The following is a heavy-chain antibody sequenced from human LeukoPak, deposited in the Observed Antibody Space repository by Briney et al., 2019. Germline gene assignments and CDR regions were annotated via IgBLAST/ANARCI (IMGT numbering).Heavy chain of an antibody. Sequence: QPGGSLRLSCAASGFTFSSYAMSWVRQAPGKGLEWASAISGSGGSTYYADSVKGRFTISRDNSKNTLYLQMNSLRAEDTAVYYCAKDINWDPHGTFDSWGQGTLVTVSS. CDR3: AKDINWDPHGTFDS. CDR2: ISGSGGST. J-gene: IGHJ4*02. CDR1: GFTFSSYA. D-gene: IGHD7-27*01. V-gene: IGHV3-23*01.